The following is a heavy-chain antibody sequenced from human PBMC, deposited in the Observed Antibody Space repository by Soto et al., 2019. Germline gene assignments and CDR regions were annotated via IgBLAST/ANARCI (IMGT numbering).Heavy chain of an antibody. D-gene: IGHD6-6*01. CDR1: GFTFSSYW. CDR3: ARGGAARPHLQYYYDGMDV. Sequence: EVQLVESGGGLVQPGGSLRLSCAASGFTFSSYWMHWVRQAPGKGLVWVSRINSDGSSTSYADSVKGRFTISRDNAKNTLYLQMNSLRAEDTAVYYCARGGAARPHLQYYYDGMDVWGQGTTVTVSS. CDR2: INSDGSST. V-gene: IGHV3-74*01. J-gene: IGHJ6*02.